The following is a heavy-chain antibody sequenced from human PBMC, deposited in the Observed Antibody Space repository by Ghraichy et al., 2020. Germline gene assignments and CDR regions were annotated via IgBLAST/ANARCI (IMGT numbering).Heavy chain of an antibody. J-gene: IGHJ4*02. D-gene: IGHD1-26*01. V-gene: IGHV4-59*08. CDR3: ARQRVGATGLFDS. CDR1: GGSLGTFY. CDR2: IFYSGST. Sequence: SQTLSLTCTVSGGSLGTFYWSWIRQPPGKGLEWIGNIFYSGSTNYNPSLKSRVTISVDTSKIQFSLSLSSVTAADTALYYCARQRVGATGLFDSWGQGTLVTVSA.